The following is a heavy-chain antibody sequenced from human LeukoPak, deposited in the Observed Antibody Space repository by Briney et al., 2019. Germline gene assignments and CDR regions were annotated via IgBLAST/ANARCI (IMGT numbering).Heavy chain of an antibody. V-gene: IGHV4-34*01. CDR3: ARDSYDILTGEDAFDI. D-gene: IGHD3-9*01. J-gene: IGHJ3*02. Sequence: PSETLSLTCAVYGESFSGYYWSWIRQPPGKGLEWIGEINHSGSTNYNPSLKSRVTISVDTSKNQFSLKLSSVTAADTAVYYCARDSYDILTGEDAFDIWGQGTMVTVSS. CDR2: INHSGST. CDR1: GESFSGYY.